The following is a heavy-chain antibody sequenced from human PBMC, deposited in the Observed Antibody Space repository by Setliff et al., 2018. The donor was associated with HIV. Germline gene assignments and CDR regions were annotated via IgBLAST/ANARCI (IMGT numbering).Heavy chain of an antibody. CDR1: GGSISSDY. CDR3: ARVSRLHPFDP. D-gene: IGHD2-15*01. CDR2: IFYTGNT. Sequence: PSETLSLTCTVSGGSISSDYWSWIRQPPGKGLEWIGTIFYTGNTNYNPSLKSRVTLPGGMSENQLFLRLTSVTAADTAVYYCARVSRLHPFDPWGQGTLVTVSS. V-gene: IGHV4-59*01. J-gene: IGHJ5*02.